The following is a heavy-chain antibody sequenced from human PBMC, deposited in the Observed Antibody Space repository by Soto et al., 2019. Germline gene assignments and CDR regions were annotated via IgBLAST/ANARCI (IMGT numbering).Heavy chain of an antibody. CDR1: GYKLSRYW. CDR2: IYPDDSNT. V-gene: IGHV5-51*07. D-gene: IGHD6-13*01. CDR3: ARLRLDIAAADDALDI. Sequence: GQFRSIECMGCGYKLSRYWLARLQQMPGKGLEWMGIIYPDDSNTRYRPSFQGQVTISADKSISTAYLQWNSLKASDTAMYYCARLRLDIAAADDALDICGQGTMVTVS. J-gene: IGHJ3*02.